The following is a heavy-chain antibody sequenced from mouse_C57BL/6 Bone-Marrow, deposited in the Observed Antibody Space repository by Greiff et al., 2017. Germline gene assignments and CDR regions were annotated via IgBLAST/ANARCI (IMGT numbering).Heavy chain of an antibody. CDR1: GFTFSSYA. CDR2: ISDGGSYT. Sequence: EVMLVESGGGLVKPGGSLKLSCAASGFTFSSYAMSWVRQTPEKRLEWVATISDGGSYTYYPDNVKGRFTISRDNAKNNLYLQMSHLKSEDTAMYYCARGGGRIAYWGQGTLVTVSA. J-gene: IGHJ3*01. V-gene: IGHV5-4*03. CDR3: ARGGGRIAY.